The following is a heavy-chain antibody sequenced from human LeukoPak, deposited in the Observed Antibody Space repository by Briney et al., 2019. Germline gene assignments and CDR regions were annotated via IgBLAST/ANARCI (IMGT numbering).Heavy chain of an antibody. V-gene: IGHV4-31*03. CDR3: ARGGSSWYIDY. CDR2: IYYSGST. D-gene: IGHD6-13*01. J-gene: IGHJ4*02. CDR1: GGSISSGGYY. Sequence: PSQTLSLTCTVSGGSISSGGYYWSWIRQHPGKGLEWLGYIYYSGSTYYNPSLKSRVTISVDTAMNQFSLKLSSVTAADTAVYYCARGGSSWYIDYWGQGTLVTVSS.